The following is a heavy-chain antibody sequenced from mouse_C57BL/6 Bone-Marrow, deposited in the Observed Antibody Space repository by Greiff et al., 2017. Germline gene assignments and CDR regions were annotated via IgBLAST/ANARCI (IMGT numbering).Heavy chain of an antibody. CDR3: ARHGNYGGFAY. V-gene: IGHV5-12*01. Sequence: EVHLVESGGGLVQPGGSLKLSCAASGFTFSDYYMYWVRQTPEKRLEWVAYISNGGGSTYYPDTVKGRFTISRDNAKNTLYRQMSRLKSEDTAMYYCARHGNYGGFAYWGQGTLVTVSA. CDR2: ISNGGGST. CDR1: GFTFSDYY. D-gene: IGHD2-1*01. J-gene: IGHJ3*01.